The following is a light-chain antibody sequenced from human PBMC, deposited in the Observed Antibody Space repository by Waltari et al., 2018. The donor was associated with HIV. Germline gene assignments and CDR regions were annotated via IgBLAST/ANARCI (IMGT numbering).Light chain of an antibody. J-gene: IGKJ4*01. Sequence: EIVLTQSPATLSLSPGERATLSCRASQSVRRYLAWYQQKPGHAPRLLIFESSNRATGIPARFSGSGSGTDFTLTISNLEPDDFAVYFCQHRANWPELAFGGGTTV. CDR2: ESS. CDR1: QSVRRY. CDR3: QHRANWPELA. V-gene: IGKV3-11*01.